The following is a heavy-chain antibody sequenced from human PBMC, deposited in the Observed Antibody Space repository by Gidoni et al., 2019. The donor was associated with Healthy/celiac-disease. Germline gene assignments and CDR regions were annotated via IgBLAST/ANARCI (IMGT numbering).Heavy chain of an antibody. CDR1: GGSFSGYY. CDR3: ARGEQLVYRA. D-gene: IGHD6-13*01. J-gene: IGHJ5*02. Sequence: QVQLQQWGAGLLKPSETLSLTCAVYGGSFSGYYWSWIRQPPGKGLEWIGEINHRGSTNYNPSLKSRVTISVDTSKNQFSLKLSSVTAADTAVYYCARGEQLVYRAWGQGTLVTVSS. CDR2: INHRGST. V-gene: IGHV4-34*01.